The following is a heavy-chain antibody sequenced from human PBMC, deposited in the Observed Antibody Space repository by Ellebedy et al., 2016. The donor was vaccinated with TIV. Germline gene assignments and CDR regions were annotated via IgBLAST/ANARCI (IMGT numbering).Heavy chain of an antibody. CDR3: AREQWDPLTSFVFDY. J-gene: IGHJ4*02. V-gene: IGHV3-30-3*01. D-gene: IGHD1-26*01. CDR2: ISCDGSKK. Sequence: GESLKISXAASGFTFSNYTMHWVRQAPGMGLDWVALISCDGSKKYFAESAKGRFTISRDNSKNTLYLQLNSLRGEDTAVFYCAREQWDPLTSFVFDYWGQGTLVTVSS. CDR1: GFTFSNYT.